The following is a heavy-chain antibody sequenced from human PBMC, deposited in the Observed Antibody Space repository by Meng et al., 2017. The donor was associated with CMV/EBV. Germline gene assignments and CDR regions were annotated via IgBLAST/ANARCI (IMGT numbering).Heavy chain of an antibody. CDR1: GCPISSSSYY. V-gene: IGHV4-39*01. J-gene: IGHJ5*02. D-gene: IGHD3-3*01. CDR3: ARSNERITIFGVVIKSRRNWFDP. CDR2: IYYSGRT. Sequence: SETLSPTCTVPGCPISSSSYYWGWIRQPPGKGLEWIGSIYYSGRTYYNPSLKSRVTISVDTSKNQFSLKLSSVTAADTAVYYCARSNERITIFGVVIKSRRNWFDPWGQGTLVTVSS.